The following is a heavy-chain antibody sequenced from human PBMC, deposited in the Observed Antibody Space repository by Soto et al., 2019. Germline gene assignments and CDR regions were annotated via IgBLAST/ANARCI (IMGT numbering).Heavy chain of an antibody. V-gene: IGHV1-69*01. D-gene: IGHD3-16*02. J-gene: IGHJ5*02. CDR2: IIPIFGTA. CDR3: ARELAGANYYDYVWGSYRFGWFDP. CDR1: GGTFSSYA. Sequence: QVQLVQSGAEVKKPGSSVKVSCKASGGTFSSYAISWVRQAPGQGLEWMGGIIPIFGTANYAQKLQGSVTSTADESTSTGYMELSSLRSEDTAVYYCARELAGANYYDYVWGSYRFGWFDPWGQGTLVTVSS.